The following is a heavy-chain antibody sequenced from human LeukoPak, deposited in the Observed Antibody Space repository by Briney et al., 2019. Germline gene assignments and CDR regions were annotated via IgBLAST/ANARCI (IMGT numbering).Heavy chain of an antibody. CDR3: ARLGISVSGGGAYYFDN. CDR2: MKPDGSEK. V-gene: IGHV3-7*03. J-gene: IGHJ4*02. CDR1: GFTFSSYW. Sequence: GGSLRLSCAVSGFTFSSYWMSWVRQAPGKGLEWVANMKPDGSEKYYVDSVKGRFTISRDNAKNSLYLQMNSLRAEDTALYYCARLGISVSGGGAYYFDNWGQGTLVTVSS. D-gene: IGHD6-19*01.